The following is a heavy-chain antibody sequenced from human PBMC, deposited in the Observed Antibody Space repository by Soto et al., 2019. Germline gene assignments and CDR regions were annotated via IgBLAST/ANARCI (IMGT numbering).Heavy chain of an antibody. CDR2: IIPMFGTA. Sequence: GASVKVSCKASGGTLSTYKISWFRQAPGQGLQWVGAIIPMFGTASYAQKFQGRVTLSADELTSIAYMDLSSLRSEDTAVYYCARDLHYHDSSDEVRVAFDIWGQGTMVTVSS. D-gene: IGHD3-22*01. CDR3: ARDLHYHDSSDEVRVAFDI. J-gene: IGHJ3*02. CDR1: GGTLSTYK. V-gene: IGHV1-69*13.